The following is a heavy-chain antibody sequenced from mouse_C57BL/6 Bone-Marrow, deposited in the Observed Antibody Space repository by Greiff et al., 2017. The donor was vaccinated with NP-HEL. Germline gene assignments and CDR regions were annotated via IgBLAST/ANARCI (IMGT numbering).Heavy chain of an antibody. Sequence: EVQGVESGGGLVQPKGSLKLSCAASGFTFSDYYMYWVRQTPEKRLEWVAYISNGGGSTYYPDTVKGRFPISRDNAKNTLYLQMSRLKSEDTAMYYCARRDYGSSYYYAMDYWGQGTSVTVSS. J-gene: IGHJ4*01. CDR3: ARRDYGSSYYYAMDY. CDR2: ISNGGGST. CDR1: GFTFSDYY. D-gene: IGHD1-1*01. V-gene: IGHV5-12*01.